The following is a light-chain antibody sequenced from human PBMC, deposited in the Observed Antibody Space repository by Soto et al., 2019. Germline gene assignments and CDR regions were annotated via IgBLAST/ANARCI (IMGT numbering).Light chain of an antibody. J-gene: IGLJ3*02. Sequence: QSALTQPPSASGSPGQSVTISCIGISSDVGGYNYVSWYQQHPGKAPKLIIYEVSKRPSGVPDRFSGSKSGNTASLTVSGLQAEDEADYCCSSYAGSKVFGGGTKLTVL. CDR2: EVS. CDR1: SSDVGGYNY. CDR3: SSYAGSKV. V-gene: IGLV2-8*01.